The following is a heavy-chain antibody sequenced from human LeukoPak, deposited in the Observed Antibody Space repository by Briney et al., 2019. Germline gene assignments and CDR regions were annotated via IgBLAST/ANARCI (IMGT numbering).Heavy chain of an antibody. CDR3: TTRGGSFSIFDY. J-gene: IGHJ4*02. D-gene: IGHD1-26*01. CDR2: IKSKTDGGTT. Sequence: GGSLRLSCAASGFTFDDYAMHWVRQAPGKGLEWVGRIKSKTDGGTTDCAAPVKGRFTISRDDSKNTLYLQMNSLKTEDTAVYYCTTRGGSFSIFDYWGQGTLVTVSS. CDR1: GFTFDDYA. V-gene: IGHV3-15*01.